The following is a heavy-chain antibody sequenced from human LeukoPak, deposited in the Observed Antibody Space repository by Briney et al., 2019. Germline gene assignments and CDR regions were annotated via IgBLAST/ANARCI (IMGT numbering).Heavy chain of an antibody. Sequence: SQTLSLTCTVSGGSISSGGYYWSWIRRHPGKGLEWIGYFYYSGSNYSNPSLKSRVTISVDPSKTQFSLKLSSVTAADTAVYYCARVIYYDSSGHEGPYFDYWGQGTLVTSPQ. CDR1: GGSISSGGYY. CDR2: FYYSGSN. J-gene: IGHJ4*02. CDR3: ARVIYYDSSGHEGPYFDY. V-gene: IGHV4-31*03. D-gene: IGHD3-22*01.